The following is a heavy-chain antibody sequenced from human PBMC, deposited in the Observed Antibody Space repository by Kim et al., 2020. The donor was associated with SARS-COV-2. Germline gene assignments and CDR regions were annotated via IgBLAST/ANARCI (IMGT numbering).Heavy chain of an antibody. D-gene: IGHD6-13*01. J-gene: IGHJ5*02. V-gene: IGHV4-31*02. CDR3: ARGGRGQQLVGYVFDP. Sequence: SLKVRVTISVDTAKNRFALKRSSVTAADTAVYYCARGGRGQQLVGYVFDPWGQGTLVTVSS.